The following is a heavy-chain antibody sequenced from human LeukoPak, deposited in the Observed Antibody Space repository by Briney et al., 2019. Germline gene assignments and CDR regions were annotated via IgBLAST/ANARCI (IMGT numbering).Heavy chain of an antibody. CDR3: ARDRDGFNGGAFDI. D-gene: IGHD5-24*01. J-gene: IGHJ3*02. CDR1: GGSISGYY. CDR2: IYYSGST. V-gene: IGHV4-59*01. Sequence: PSETLSLTCTVSGGSISGYYWTWIRQPPGKGPEWIGYIYYSGSTNYNPSLKSRVTISVDTSENQFSLKLSSVTAADTAVYYCARDRDGFNGGAFDIWGQGTMVTVSS.